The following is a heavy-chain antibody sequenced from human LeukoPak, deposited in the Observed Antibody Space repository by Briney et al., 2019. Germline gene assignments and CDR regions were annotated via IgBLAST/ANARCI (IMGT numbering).Heavy chain of an antibody. CDR3: ARVSVAGTDFDY. Sequence: GGSLRLSCAASGFTFSNFWMAWVRQVPGKGPEWVADIKLDGSATYYLDSVKGRFTISRDNAKNSLYLQMNSLRAEDTAVYYCARVSVAGTDFDYWGQGTLVTVSS. V-gene: IGHV3-7*01. CDR2: IKLDGSAT. CDR1: GFTFSNFW. J-gene: IGHJ4*02. D-gene: IGHD6-19*01.